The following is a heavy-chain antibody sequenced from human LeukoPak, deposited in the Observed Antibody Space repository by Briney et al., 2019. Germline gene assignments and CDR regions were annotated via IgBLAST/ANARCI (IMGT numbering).Heavy chain of an antibody. CDR2: IYYSGST. J-gene: IGHJ4*02. CDR1: GGSISSYY. D-gene: IGHD2-2*01. Sequence: SETLSLTCTVSGGSISSYYWSWIRQPPGKGLEWIGYIYYSGSTNYNPSLKSRVTISVDTSKNQFSLKLSSVTAVDTAVYYCARHYYAFFDYWGQGTLVTVSS. V-gene: IGHV4-59*01. CDR3: ARHYYAFFDY.